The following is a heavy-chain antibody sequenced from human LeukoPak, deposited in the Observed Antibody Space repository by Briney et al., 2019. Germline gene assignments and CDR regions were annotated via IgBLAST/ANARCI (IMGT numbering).Heavy chain of an antibody. D-gene: IGHD2-2*01. CDR1: GYTFTSYG. CDR2: IIPIFGTA. Sequence: GASVKVSCKASGYTFTSYGVNWVRQAPGQGLEWMGGIIPIFGTANYAQKFQGRVTITADESTSTAYMELSSLRSEDTAVYYCARATDRDCGSTSCYAEPYYYYYGMDVWGQGTTVTVSS. J-gene: IGHJ6*02. CDR3: ARATDRDCGSTSCYAEPYYYYYGMDV. V-gene: IGHV1-69*13.